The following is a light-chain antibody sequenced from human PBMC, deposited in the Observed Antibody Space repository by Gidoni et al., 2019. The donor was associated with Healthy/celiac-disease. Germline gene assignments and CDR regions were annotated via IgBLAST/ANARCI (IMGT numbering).Light chain of an antibody. CDR2: DAS. Sequence: DIVLTQSPATLSLSPGERATLSCRASRSVSSYLAWYQQKPGQAPRLLIYDASNRATGIPARFSGSGSGTDFTLTISSLEPEDFAVYYCQQRSNWLTFGGGTKVEIK. J-gene: IGKJ4*01. CDR1: RSVSSY. CDR3: QQRSNWLT. V-gene: IGKV3-11*01.